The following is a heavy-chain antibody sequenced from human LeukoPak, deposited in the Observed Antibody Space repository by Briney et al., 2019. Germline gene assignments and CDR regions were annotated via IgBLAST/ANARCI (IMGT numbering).Heavy chain of an antibody. CDR1: GFTFSSYS. Sequence: PGGSLRLSCAASGFTFSSYSMNWVRQAPGKGLEWVSYISSGSSTISYADSVKGRFTISGDNAKNSLYLQMNSLRAEDTAVYYCARETLLGYWGQGTLVTVSS. CDR2: ISSGSSTI. V-gene: IGHV3-48*01. J-gene: IGHJ4*02. CDR3: ARETLLGY.